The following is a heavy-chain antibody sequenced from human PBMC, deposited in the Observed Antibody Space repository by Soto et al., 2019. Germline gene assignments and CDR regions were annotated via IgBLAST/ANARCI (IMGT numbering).Heavy chain of an antibody. Sequence: QVQLVQSGAEVKKPGSSVKVSCKASGGTFGGYAISWVRRAPGQGLEWMGGTIPIFGTANYAQKFKGRVTITADESTSTAYMELSSLRSEDTAVYYCARVYCSGGSCYNSLDYWGQGTLVTVSS. D-gene: IGHD2-15*01. CDR2: TIPIFGTA. CDR1: GGTFGGYA. V-gene: IGHV1-69*12. CDR3: ARVYCSGGSCYNSLDY. J-gene: IGHJ4*02.